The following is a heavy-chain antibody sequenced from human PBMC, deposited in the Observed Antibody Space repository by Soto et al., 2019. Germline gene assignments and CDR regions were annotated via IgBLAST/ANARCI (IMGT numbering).Heavy chain of an antibody. V-gene: IGHV4-59*01. CDR1: GGSISSYY. CDR3: ARVRNILSGIYYYYMDV. CDR2: IYYSGST. J-gene: IGHJ6*03. D-gene: IGHD2-21*01. Sequence: SETLSLTCTVSGGSISSYYWSWIRQPPGKGLEWIGYIYYSGSTNYNPSLKSRVTISVDTSKNQFSLKLSSVTAADTAVYYCARVRNILSGIYYYYMDVRGKGTTVTVSS.